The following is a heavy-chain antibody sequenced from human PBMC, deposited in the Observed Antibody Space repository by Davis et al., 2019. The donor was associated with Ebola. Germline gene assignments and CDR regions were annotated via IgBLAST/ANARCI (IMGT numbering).Heavy chain of an antibody. J-gene: IGHJ4*02. CDR2: FLGSGGST. D-gene: IGHD4-17*01. V-gene: IGHV3-23*01. CDR3: TLADDGDYKGLNVY. CDR1: AFPTSRYA. Sequence: GTLSLSCAASAFPTSRYAIPRVRQAPRQGRDVVVAFLGSGGSTYYADSAKGRFTISRDNSKNTLYLQMKRLRAGDTAVYYCTLADDGDYKGLNVYWGQGTLVTVSS.